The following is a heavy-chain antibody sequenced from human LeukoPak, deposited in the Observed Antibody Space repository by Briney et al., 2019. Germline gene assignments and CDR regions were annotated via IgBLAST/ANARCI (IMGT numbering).Heavy chain of an antibody. V-gene: IGHV3-48*04. D-gene: IGHD4-17*01. CDR2: ISSSSSTI. J-gene: IGHJ4*02. Sequence: GGSLRLSCAASGFTFSSYSMNWVRQAPGKGLEWVSYISSSSSTIYYADSVKGRFTISRDNAKNSLYLQMNSLRAEDTAVYYCARDLNDYGDYGHDPYYFDYWGQGTLVTVSS. CDR1: GFTFSSYS. CDR3: ARDLNDYGDYGHDPYYFDY.